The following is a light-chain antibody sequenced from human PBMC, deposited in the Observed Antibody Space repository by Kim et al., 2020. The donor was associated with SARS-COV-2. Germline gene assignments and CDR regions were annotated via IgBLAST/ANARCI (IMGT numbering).Light chain of an antibody. CDR1: QSISSW. CDR3: QQYNSYSWT. CDR2: KAS. V-gene: IGKV1-5*03. Sequence: DIQMTQSPSTLSASVGDRVTITCRASQSISSWLAWYQQKPGKAPKLLIYKASSLESGVPSMFSGSGSGTEFTLTISSLQPDDFATYHCQQYNSYSWTFGQGTKVDIK. J-gene: IGKJ1*01.